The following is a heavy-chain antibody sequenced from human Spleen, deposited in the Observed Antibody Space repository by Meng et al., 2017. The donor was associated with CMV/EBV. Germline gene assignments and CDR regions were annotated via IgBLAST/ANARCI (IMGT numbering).Heavy chain of an antibody. V-gene: IGHV3-23*01. CDR2: ISGGGST. CDR1: GFMFSNYA. J-gene: IGHJ4*02. D-gene: IGHD3-10*01. CDR3: AKARDPARFYWELPGDY. Sequence: GFMFSNYAMSWVRQAPGKGLEWVSAISGGGSTYSADSVRGRFTISRDNSKDTLYLQMNSLRADDTAVYYCAKARDPARFYWELPGDYWGQGTLVTVSS.